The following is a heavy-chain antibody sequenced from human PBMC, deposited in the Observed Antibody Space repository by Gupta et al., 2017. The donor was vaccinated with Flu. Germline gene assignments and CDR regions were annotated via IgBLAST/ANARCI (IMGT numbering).Heavy chain of an antibody. CDR3: ARDGEGHYDFWSGYYIYGMDV. Sequence: EVQLVESGGGLVQPGGSLRLSCAASGFTFSSYAMHWVRQAPGKGLEYGSAISSNGGSTYYANSVKGRFTISRDNSKNTLYLQMGSLRAEDMAVYYCARDGEGHYDFWSGYYIYGMDVWGQGTTVTVSS. D-gene: IGHD3-3*01. CDR1: GFTFSSYA. J-gene: IGHJ6*02. V-gene: IGHV3-64*01. CDR2: ISSNGGST.